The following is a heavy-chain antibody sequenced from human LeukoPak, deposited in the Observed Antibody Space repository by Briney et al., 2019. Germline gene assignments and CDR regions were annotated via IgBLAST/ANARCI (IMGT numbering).Heavy chain of an antibody. CDR3: AGSPPYHYDSSGYCDY. J-gene: IGHJ4*02. V-gene: IGHV4-59*01. Sequence: SETLSLTCAVYGGSFSGYYWSWIRQPPGKGLEWIGYIYYSGSTNYNPSLKSRVTISVDTSKNQFSLKLSSVTAADTAVYYCAGSPPYHYDSSGYCDYWGQGTLVTVSS. D-gene: IGHD3-22*01. CDR2: IYYSGST. CDR1: GGSFSGYY.